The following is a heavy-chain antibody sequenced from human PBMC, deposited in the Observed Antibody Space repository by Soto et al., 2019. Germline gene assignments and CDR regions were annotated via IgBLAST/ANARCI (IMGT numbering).Heavy chain of an antibody. CDR2: MNPNSGNT. CDR1: GYTFTSYD. Sequence: ASVKVSCKASGYTFTSYDINWVRQATGQGLEWMGWMNPNSGNTGYAKKFQGRVTMPRNTSISTAYMELSSLRSEDASVYYCASRRHGGMTTVTSNWFDPWGQGTLVTVSS. V-gene: IGHV1-8*01. J-gene: IGHJ5*02. D-gene: IGHD4-4*01. CDR3: ASRRHGGMTTVTSNWFDP.